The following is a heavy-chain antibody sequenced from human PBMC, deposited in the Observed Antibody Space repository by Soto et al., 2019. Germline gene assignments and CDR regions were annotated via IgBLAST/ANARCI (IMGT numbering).Heavy chain of an antibody. V-gene: IGHV1-8*01. CDR2: MNPNSGNT. J-gene: IGHJ6*02. D-gene: IGHD2-15*01. Sequence: ASVKVSCKASGYTFTSYEINWVRQATGQGLEWMGWMNPNSGNTGYAQKFQGRVTITADESTSTAYMELSSLRSEDTAVYYCARHPGGRGYYYGMDVWGQGTTVTVSS. CDR3: ARHPGGRGYYYGMDV. CDR1: GYTFTSYE.